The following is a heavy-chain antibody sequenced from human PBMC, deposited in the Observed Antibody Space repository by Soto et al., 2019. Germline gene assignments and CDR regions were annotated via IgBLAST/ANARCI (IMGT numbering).Heavy chain of an antibody. J-gene: IGHJ4*02. V-gene: IGHV1-69*13. Sequence: SVKVSCKASGDTFSSYAINWVRQAPGQGLEWMGGIIPMFGTANYAQKFKGRVTITAGESTSIVYMELSSLRSEDTAVYYCARVGPAHYYDSSGYYSPLDYWGQGTLVTVSS. CDR1: GDTFSSYA. CDR3: ARVGPAHYYDSSGYYSPLDY. D-gene: IGHD3-22*01. CDR2: IIPMFGTA.